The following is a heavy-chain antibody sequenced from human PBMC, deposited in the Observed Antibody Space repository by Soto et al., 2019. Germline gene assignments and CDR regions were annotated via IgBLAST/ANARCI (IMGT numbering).Heavy chain of an antibody. V-gene: IGHV1-46*01. J-gene: IGHJ4*02. D-gene: IGHD3-3*01. CDR3: ARDRVTIFGVVIGELDY. CDR2: INPSGGST. Sequence: GASVKVSCKASGYTFTSYYMHWVRQAPGQGLEWMGIINPSGGSTSYAQKFQGRVTMTRDTSTSTVYMELSSLRSEDTAVYYCARDRVTIFGVVIGELDYWGQGTLVTVSS. CDR1: GYTFTSYY.